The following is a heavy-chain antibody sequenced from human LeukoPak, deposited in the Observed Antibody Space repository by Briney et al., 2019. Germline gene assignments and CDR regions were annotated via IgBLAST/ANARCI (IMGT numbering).Heavy chain of an antibody. CDR2: INSDGSST. D-gene: IGHD3-10*01. Sequence: GGSLRLSCAASGFTFSGYWMHWVRQAPGKGLVWVSRINSDGSSTSYADSVKGRFTISRDNAKNTLYLQMNSLRAEDTAVYYRARSHRGYYYYYGMDVWGQGTTVTVSS. V-gene: IGHV3-74*01. CDR1: GFTFSGYW. J-gene: IGHJ6*02. CDR3: ARSHRGYYYYYGMDV.